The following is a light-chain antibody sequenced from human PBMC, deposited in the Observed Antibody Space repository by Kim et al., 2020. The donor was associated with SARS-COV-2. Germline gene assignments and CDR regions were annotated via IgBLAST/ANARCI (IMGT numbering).Light chain of an antibody. CDR1: QSVSSSY. V-gene: IGKV3-20*01. J-gene: IGKJ2*01. CDR2: GAS. CDR3: QQYGSSPLMYT. Sequence: GERATPSCRASQSVSSSYLAWYQQKPGQAPRLLIYGASSRATGIPDRFSGSGSGTDFTLTISRLEPEDFAVYYCQQYGSSPLMYTFGQGTKLEI.